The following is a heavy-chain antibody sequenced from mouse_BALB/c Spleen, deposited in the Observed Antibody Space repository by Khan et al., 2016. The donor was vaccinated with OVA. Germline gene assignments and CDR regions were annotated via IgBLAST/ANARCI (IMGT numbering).Heavy chain of an antibody. CDR2: ISDLAYTI. CDR3: ARGGGTAPFAY. J-gene: IGHJ3*01. D-gene: IGHD1-2*01. V-gene: IGHV5-15*02. CDR1: GFTFSDYG. Sequence: ELVESGGGLVQPGGSRKLSCVASGFTFSDYGMAWVRQAPGKGPEWVAFISDLAYTIYYADTVTGRFTISRENAKNTLYLEMSSLRSEDTAIYYCARGGGTAPFAYWGLGTLVTVSA.